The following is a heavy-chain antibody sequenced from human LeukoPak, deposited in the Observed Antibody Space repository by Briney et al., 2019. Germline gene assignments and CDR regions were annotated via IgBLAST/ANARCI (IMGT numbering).Heavy chain of an antibody. CDR1: GFTFSSYS. J-gene: IGHJ6*02. CDR2: ISSSSSYI. D-gene: IGHD5-18*01. V-gene: IGHV3-21*01. Sequence: GGSLRLSCAASGFTFSSYSMNWVRQAPGKGLEWVSSISSSSSYIYYADSVKGRFTISRDNAKNSLYLQMNSLRAEDTAVYYCARLPKLWPGYYYGMDVWGQGTTVTV. CDR3: ARLPKLWPGYYYGMDV.